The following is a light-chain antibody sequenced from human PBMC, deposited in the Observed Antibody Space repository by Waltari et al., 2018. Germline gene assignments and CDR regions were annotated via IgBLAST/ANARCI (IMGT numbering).Light chain of an antibody. CDR1: QSVSSSY. CDR2: GAS. V-gene: IGKV3-20*01. CDR3: QVFGNSPPMYT. Sequence: LVLTQSPGTLSLSPGERATLSCRASQSVSSSYVAWYRQKPGQAPRLLIYGASSRATGIPDRFSGSGSGTHFTLTISRLEPEDFAVYFCQVFGNSPPMYTFGQGTKLEI. J-gene: IGKJ2*01.